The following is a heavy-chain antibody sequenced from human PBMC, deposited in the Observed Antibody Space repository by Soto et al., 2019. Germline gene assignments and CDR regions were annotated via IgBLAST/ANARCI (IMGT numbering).Heavy chain of an antibody. J-gene: IGHJ5*02. D-gene: IGHD2-15*01. CDR2: ISAYNGNT. Sequence: ASVHVSWKASGYTNTSDGVSWVRQAPGQGLEWMGWISAYNGNTNYAQKLQGRVTMTTDTSTSTAYMELRSLRSDDTAVYYCASSGGRNEDFGPWGQGTQVTVSS. CDR3: ASSGGRNEDFGP. CDR1: GYTNTSDG. V-gene: IGHV1-18*01.